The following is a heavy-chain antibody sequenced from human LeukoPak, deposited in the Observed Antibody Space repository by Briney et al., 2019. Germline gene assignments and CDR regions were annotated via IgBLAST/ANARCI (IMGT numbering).Heavy chain of an antibody. D-gene: IGHD6-19*01. CDR3: ARGGSGWYWGLDI. CDR1: VGTFSSYA. CDR2: IIPIFGTA. J-gene: IGHJ3*02. Sequence: ASVKVSCKASVGTFSSYAISWVRQAPGQGLEWMGGIIPIFGTANYAQKFQGRVTITADESTSTAYMELSSLRSEDTAVYYCARGGSGWYWGLDIWGQGTMVTVSS. V-gene: IGHV1-69*13.